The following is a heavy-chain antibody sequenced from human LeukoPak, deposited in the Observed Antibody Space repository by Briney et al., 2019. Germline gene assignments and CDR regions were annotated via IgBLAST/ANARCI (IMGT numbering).Heavy chain of an antibody. D-gene: IGHD3-22*01. CDR1: GDSISSSSYY. CDR2: ISYSGSP. Sequence: SETLSLTCTVSGDSISSSSYYWGWIRQPPGKGLEWIGSISYSGSPYYNPSLKSRVTISVDTSKNQFSLKLSAVTAADTAVYYCARDVLDYYDRSDYVTWGQGTLVTVSS. V-gene: IGHV4-39*07. J-gene: IGHJ4*02. CDR3: ARDVLDYYDRSDYVT.